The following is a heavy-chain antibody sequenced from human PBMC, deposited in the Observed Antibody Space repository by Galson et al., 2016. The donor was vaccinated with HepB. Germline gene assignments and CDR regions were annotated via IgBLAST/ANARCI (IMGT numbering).Heavy chain of an antibody. J-gene: IGHJ5*02. CDR2: MYYSGTT. CDR1: GASISSGDYY. D-gene: IGHD6-6*01. CDR3: ARVAGGYASSSENWFDP. Sequence: SETLSLTCTVSGASISSGDYYWGWIRQPPGKGLEWLGSMYYSGTTYYKPSLKSRVTISIDTTKNQLSLKLSSVTAADTAVYYCARVAGGYASSSENWFDPWGQGTLVTVSS. V-gene: IGHV4-39*07.